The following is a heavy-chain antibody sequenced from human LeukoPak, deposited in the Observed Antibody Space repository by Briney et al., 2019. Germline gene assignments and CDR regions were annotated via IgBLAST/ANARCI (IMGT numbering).Heavy chain of an antibody. CDR2: ISTSSSYI. Sequence: GGSLRLSCAASGFTFSSYSMNWVRQAPGKGLEWVSSISTSSSYIYYADSLKGRFTISRDNAKNSLYLQMNSLRAEDTAVYYCARYSNDWYYFDYWGQGTLVTVSS. J-gene: IGHJ4*02. CDR1: GFTFSSYS. V-gene: IGHV3-21*01. CDR3: ARYSNDWYYFDY. D-gene: IGHD6-19*01.